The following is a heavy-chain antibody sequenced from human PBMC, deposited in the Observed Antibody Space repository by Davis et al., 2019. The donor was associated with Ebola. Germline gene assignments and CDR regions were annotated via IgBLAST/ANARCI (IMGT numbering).Heavy chain of an antibody. J-gene: IGHJ4*02. D-gene: IGHD1-26*01. CDR3: AKGIVGGGIDY. CDR1: GFTFSSYS. V-gene: IGHV3-21*04. Sequence: GESLKISCAASGFTFSSYSMNWVRQAPGKGLEWVSSISSSSSYIYYADSVKGRFTISRDNAKNSLYLQMNSLRAEDTAVYYCAKGIVGGGIDYWGQGTLVTVSS. CDR2: ISSSSSYI.